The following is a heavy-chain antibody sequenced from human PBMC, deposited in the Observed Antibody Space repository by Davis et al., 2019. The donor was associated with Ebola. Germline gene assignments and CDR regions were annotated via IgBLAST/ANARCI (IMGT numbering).Heavy chain of an antibody. CDR2: IYHSGST. CDR3: ARGGFLFDP. V-gene: IGHV4-38-2*02. J-gene: IGHJ5*02. D-gene: IGHD3-3*01. Sequence: SETLSLTCTVSGYSISSGYYWGWIRQPPGKGLEWIGSIYHSGSTYYNPSLKSRVTISVDRSKNQFSLKLSSATAADTAVYYCARGGFLFDPWGQGTLVTVSS. CDR1: GYSISSGYY.